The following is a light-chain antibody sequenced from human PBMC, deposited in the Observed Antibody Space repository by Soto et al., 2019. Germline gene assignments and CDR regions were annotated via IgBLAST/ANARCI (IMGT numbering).Light chain of an antibody. J-gene: IGLJ1*01. CDR2: EVN. CDR1: NGDDGSYNL. CDR3: CSYAVTLEV. V-gene: IGLV2-23*02. Sequence: QSALTQPASVSGSPGQSITIPCTGTNGDDGSYNLVSWYQQHPGKAPKLLIYEVNERPSGDSNRFTGSKSGNTASLTISGLSSYYEANYYSCSYAVTLEVSGTGTKVPVL.